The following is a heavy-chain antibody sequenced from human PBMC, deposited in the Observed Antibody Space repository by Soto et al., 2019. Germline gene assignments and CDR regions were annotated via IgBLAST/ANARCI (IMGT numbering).Heavy chain of an antibody. CDR1: GGSISGYY. CDR2: IYYSGST. J-gene: IGHJ4*02. CDR3: ARDHEFDH. V-gene: IGHV4-59*01. Sequence: SETLSLTCTVSGGSISGYYWSWIRQSPGKGLEWIGYIYYSGSTNYNPSLKSRVTISVDTSKNQFSLRLTSVTASDKAMYYCARDHEFDHWGKGARVTVSS.